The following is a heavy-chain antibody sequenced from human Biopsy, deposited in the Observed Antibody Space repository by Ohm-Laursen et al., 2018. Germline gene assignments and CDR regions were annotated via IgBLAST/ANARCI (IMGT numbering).Heavy chain of an antibody. J-gene: IGHJ6*02. D-gene: IGHD1-20*01. Sequence: TLSLTCAVSGYSISSGYYWGWIRQPPGKGLEWIGSIYHSGSTYYNPSLKGRVVISVDRSRNQFFLKLTSATAADTAIYYCARVDRYNFDHYIMDAWGRGTTVTVSS. V-gene: IGHV4-38-2*01. CDR2: IYHSGST. CDR3: ARVDRYNFDHYIMDA. CDR1: GYSISSGYY.